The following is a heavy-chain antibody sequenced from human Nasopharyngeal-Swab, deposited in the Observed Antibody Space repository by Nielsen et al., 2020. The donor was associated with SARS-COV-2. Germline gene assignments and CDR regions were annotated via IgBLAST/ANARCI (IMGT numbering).Heavy chain of an antibody. Sequence: ASVNVSCKVSGYTLTELSMHWVRQAPGKGLEWMGGFDPEDGETIYAQKFQGRVTMTEDTSTDTAYMELSSLRSEDTAVYYCATPIKPLAEIKYWGQGTLVTVSS. CDR1: GYTLTELS. CDR2: FDPEDGET. CDR3: ATPIKPLAEIKY. V-gene: IGHV1-24*01. D-gene: IGHD6-19*01. J-gene: IGHJ4*02.